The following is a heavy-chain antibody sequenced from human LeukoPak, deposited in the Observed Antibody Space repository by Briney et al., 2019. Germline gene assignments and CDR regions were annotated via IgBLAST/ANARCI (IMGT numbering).Heavy chain of an antibody. Sequence: GGSLRLSCVASGFTFSIYAMSWVRQAPGKGLQWVSSITSRGESTWYVDSVKGRFTITRDNSENKLYLQMNSLRAEDTAVYYCARDRPNYYGSDGHYYRRDGDYWGRGTLVSVSS. J-gene: IGHJ4*02. CDR3: ARDRPNYYGSDGHYYRRDGDY. D-gene: IGHD3-22*01. CDR1: GFTFSIYA. CDR2: ITSRGEST. V-gene: IGHV3-23*01.